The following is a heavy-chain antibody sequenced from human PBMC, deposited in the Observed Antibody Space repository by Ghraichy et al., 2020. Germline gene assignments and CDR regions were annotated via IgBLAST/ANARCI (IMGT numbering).Heavy chain of an antibody. Sequence: GGSLRLSCAASGFTFSSYAMHWVRQAPGKGLEWVSAFSGRGGSTYYADSVKGRFTISRDNSKNTLYLQMNSLRAEDTAVYYCAKDHGVRGERPWYFDLWGRGTLVTVSS. V-gene: IGHV3-23*01. CDR3: AKDHGVRGERPWYFDL. D-gene: IGHD3-10*01. J-gene: IGHJ2*01. CDR1: GFTFSSYA. CDR2: FSGRGGST.